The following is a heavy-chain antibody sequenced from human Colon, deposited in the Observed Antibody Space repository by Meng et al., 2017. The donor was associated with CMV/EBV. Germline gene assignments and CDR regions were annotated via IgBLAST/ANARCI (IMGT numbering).Heavy chain of an antibody. Sequence: GESLKISCSASGFTFSSFSINWVRQAPGEGLEWVSIIYGSGSPKVYAASVQGRFTISRDNSRSMVFLQMNDLGADDSGIYYCVKDRSPDGLFEFDFWGQGTPVTVSS. CDR1: GFTFSSFS. CDR3: VKDRSPDGLFEFDF. D-gene: IGHD1-14*01. CDR2: IYGSGSPK. V-gene: IGHV3-23*03. J-gene: IGHJ4*02.